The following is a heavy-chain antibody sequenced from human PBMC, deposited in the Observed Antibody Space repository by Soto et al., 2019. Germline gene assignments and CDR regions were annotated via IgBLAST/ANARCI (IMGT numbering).Heavy chain of an antibody. D-gene: IGHD3-22*01. CDR2: IYPGDSDT. CDR1: GYSFTSYW. V-gene: IGHV5-51*01. CDR3: ARGTAYYYDSSGYYPFDY. Sequence: GESLKISCKGSGYSFTSYWIGWVRQMPGKGLEWMGIIYPGDSDTRYSPSFQGQVTISADKSISTAYLQWSSLKASDTAMYYCARGTAYYYDSSGYYPFDYWGQGTLVTVSS. J-gene: IGHJ4*02.